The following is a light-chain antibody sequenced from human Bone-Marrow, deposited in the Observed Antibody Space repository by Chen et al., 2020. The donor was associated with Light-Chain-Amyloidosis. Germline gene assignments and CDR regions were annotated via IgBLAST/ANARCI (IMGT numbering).Light chain of an antibody. CDR3: QQRSDWYT. Sequence: ILLTQSPATLSLSPGERATLSCRVSQSVGTSLAWYQQKPGQAPRLLIYDASDRATGIPARFSGNGSGTDFTLTISNLEPEDFAVYYCQQRSDWYTFGQGTKLEIK. V-gene: IGKV3-11*01. J-gene: IGKJ2*01. CDR2: DAS. CDR1: QSVGTS.